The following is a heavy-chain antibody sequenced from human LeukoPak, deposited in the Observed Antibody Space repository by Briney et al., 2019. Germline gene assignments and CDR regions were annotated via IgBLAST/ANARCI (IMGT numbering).Heavy chain of an antibody. J-gene: IGHJ4*02. CDR2: IYYSGST. CDR1: GGSISSGGYY. V-gene: IGHV4-31*03. CDR3: ARVIFGVVIDY. D-gene: IGHD3-3*01. Sequence: PSQTLSLTCTVSGGSISSGGYYWSWIRQHPGKGLEWIGYIYYSGSTYYNPSLKSRVTISVDTSKNQFSLMLSSVSAADTAVYYCARVIFGVVIDYWGQGTLVTVSS.